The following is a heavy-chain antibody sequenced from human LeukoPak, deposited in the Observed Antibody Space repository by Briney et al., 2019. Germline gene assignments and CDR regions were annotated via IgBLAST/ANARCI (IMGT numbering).Heavy chain of an antibody. V-gene: IGHV4-59*01. CDR3: ARVPYDFWSGYYEYYYYMDV. D-gene: IGHD3-3*01. CDR2: IYYSGST. J-gene: IGHJ6*03. CDR1: GGSISSYY. Sequence: SETLSLTCTVSGGSISSYYWSWIRQPPGKGLEWIGYIYYSGSTNYNPSLKSRVTISVDTSKNQFSLKLSSVTAADTAVYYCARVPYDFWSGYYEYYYYMDVWGKGTTVTVSS.